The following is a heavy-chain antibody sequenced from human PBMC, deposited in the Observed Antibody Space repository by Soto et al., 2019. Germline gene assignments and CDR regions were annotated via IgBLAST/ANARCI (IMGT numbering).Heavy chain of an antibody. CDR1: GGSISNRDYY. J-gene: IGHJ6*02. CDR2: IYYSGNT. Sequence: SETLSLTCTVSGGSISNRDYYWTWIRQPPGKGLGWIGYIYYSGNTYYNPSLKSRVTISVDTSKNQFSLKLSSVIAADTAVYYCARDGVLPAQNPYYYGVDVWGQGTPVTVSS. V-gene: IGHV4-30-4*01. CDR3: ARDGVLPAQNPYYYGVDV. D-gene: IGHD2-2*01.